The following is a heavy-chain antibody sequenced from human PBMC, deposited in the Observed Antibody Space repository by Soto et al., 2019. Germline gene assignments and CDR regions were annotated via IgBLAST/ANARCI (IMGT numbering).Heavy chain of an antibody. CDR3: ARDGYYSDSSGYYYYFDY. Sequence: QVQLVQSGAEVKKPGSSVKVSCKASGGTFSSYAISWVRQAPGQWLEWMGGIIPIFGTANYAQKFQGRVTITADESTSTAYMELSSLRSEDTAVYYCARDGYYSDSSGYYYYFDYWGQGTLVTVSS. D-gene: IGHD3-22*01. V-gene: IGHV1-69*12. J-gene: IGHJ4*02. CDR2: IIPIFGTA. CDR1: GGTFSSYA.